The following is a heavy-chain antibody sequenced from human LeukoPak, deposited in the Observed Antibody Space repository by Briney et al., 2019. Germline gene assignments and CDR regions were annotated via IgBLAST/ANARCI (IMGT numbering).Heavy chain of an antibody. V-gene: IGHV3-66*01. CDR1: GFTVSDNY. CDR2: IYTSGST. CDR3: VREGVYSSGLDY. D-gene: IGHD6-19*01. J-gene: IGHJ4*02. Sequence: GGSLRLSCAASGFTVSDNYMSWVRQAPGKGLEWVSVIYTSGSTYYADSVKGRFTISRDNSKNTLYLQMNRLRAEDTAVYYCVREGVYSSGLDYWGQGTLVTVSS.